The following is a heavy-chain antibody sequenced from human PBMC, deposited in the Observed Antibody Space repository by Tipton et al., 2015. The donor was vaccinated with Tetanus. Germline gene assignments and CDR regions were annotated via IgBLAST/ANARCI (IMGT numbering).Heavy chain of an antibody. Sequence: TLSLTCAVSGASISSIYSWSWIRQPPGKGLEWIGYVFRSGSADYNLSLKSRVNISLDRSENQISLMLTSVTAADTAVYYCARVACSSTSCYSHYFDYWGPGSLVTVSS. J-gene: IGHJ4*02. CDR3: ARVACSSTSCYSHYFDY. D-gene: IGHD2-2*01. V-gene: IGHV4-30-2*01. CDR2: VFRSGSA. CDR1: GASISSIYS.